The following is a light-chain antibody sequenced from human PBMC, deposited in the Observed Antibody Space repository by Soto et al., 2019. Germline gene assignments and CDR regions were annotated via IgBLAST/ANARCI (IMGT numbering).Light chain of an antibody. CDR1: QSLLHSNGQNY. J-gene: IGKJ1*01. V-gene: IGKV2-28*01. CDR3: SHPLQNPQP. CDR2: LGS. Sequence: DIVMTQSPLSLSVTPGEPASISCRSSQSLLHSNGQNYLDWYVQKPGQSPQLLIYLGSSRASGVPDRLSDSGAGRGFSLIISRVDAEDVGVYYCSHPLQNPQPVGQGTKVEI.